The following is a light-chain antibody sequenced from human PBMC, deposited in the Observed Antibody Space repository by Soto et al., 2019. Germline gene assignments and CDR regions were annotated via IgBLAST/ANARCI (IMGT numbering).Light chain of an antibody. CDR2: AAS. Sequence: AIRMTQSPSSFSASTGDRVTITCRASQGISSYLAWYQQKPGKAPKLLIYAASTLQSGVPSRFSGSGSGTDFTLTISCLQSEDFETYYCQQYYSYPLTFGRGTKVEIK. CDR3: QQYYSYPLT. V-gene: IGKV1-8*01. CDR1: QGISSY. J-gene: IGKJ4*01.